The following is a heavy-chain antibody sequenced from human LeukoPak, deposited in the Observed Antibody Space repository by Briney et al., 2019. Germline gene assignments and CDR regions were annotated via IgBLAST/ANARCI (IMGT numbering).Heavy chain of an antibody. CDR2: VSSDGTT. J-gene: IGHJ4*02. D-gene: IGHD2-15*01. CDR1: GVSVTTSF. Sequence: PSEALSLTCSVSGVSVTTSFWNWIRQSPGKGLEWIGHVSSDGTTNYTPALRSRLIMSVDTAKNDISLILTSVTAADTAIYYCARLDCVLEGCYNHWDRGTLVTVSS. CDR3: ARLDCVLEGCYNH. V-gene: IGHV4-59*08.